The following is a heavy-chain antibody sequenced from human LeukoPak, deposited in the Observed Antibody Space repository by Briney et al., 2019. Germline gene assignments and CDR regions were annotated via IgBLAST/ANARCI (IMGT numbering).Heavy chain of an antibody. Sequence: GGSLRLSCTASGFTFGDYAMSWFRQAPGKGLGWVGFIRSKAYGGTTEYAASVKGRFTISRDDSKSIAYLQMNSLKTEDTAVYYCTSSYCGGDCYLSATDYWGQGTLVTVSS. D-gene: IGHD2-21*02. CDR2: IRSKAYGGTT. CDR3: TSSYCGGDCYLSATDY. V-gene: IGHV3-49*03. CDR1: GFTFGDYA. J-gene: IGHJ4*02.